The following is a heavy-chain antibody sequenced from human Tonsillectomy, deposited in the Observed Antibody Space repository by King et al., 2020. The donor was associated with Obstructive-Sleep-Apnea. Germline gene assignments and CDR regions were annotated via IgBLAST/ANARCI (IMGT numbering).Heavy chain of an antibody. CDR3: ARDSPLRTGNYYGMDV. CDR2: IWYDGSNK. Sequence: VQLVESGGGVVQPGRSLRLSCAASGFTFNSFGMDWVRQAPGKGLEWVAFIWYDGSNKNYADSVKGRFTISRDNSKNTLYLQMNSLRAEDTAVYYCARDSPLRTGNYYGMDVWGQGTTVTVSS. D-gene: IGHD3/OR15-3a*01. CDR1: GFTFNSFG. V-gene: IGHV3-33*01. J-gene: IGHJ6*02.